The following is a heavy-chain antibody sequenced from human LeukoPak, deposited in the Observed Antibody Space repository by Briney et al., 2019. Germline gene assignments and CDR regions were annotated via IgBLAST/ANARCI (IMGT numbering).Heavy chain of an antibody. CDR1: GFTFSSYS. CDR2: ITGSSSYI. Sequence: GGSLRLSCAASGFTFSSYSMNWVRQAPGKGLEWVSSITGSSSYIYYADSMKGRFTISKDNAKNSLYLQMNSLRAEDTAMYYCARDVLLWFGELLGGAFDIWGQGTMVTVSS. J-gene: IGHJ3*02. V-gene: IGHV3-21*01. D-gene: IGHD3-10*01. CDR3: ARDVLLWFGELLGGAFDI.